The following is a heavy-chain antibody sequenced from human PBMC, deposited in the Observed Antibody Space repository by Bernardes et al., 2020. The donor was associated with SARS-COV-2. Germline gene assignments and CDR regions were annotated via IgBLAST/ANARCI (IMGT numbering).Heavy chain of an antibody. CDR3: ASSRMLGLRLIS. CDR1: GFTFSSYA. V-gene: IGHV3-64*01. J-gene: IGHJ5*02. CDR2: ISSNGGST. Sequence: GGSLRLSCAASGFTFSSYAMHWVRQAPGKGLEYVSAISSNGGSTYYANSVKGRFTISRDNSKNTLYLQMGSLRAEDMAVYYCASSRMLGLRLISWGQGTLVTVSS. D-gene: IGHD2-8*01.